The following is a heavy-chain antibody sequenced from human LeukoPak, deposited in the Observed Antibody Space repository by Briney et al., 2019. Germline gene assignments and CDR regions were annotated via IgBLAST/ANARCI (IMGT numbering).Heavy chain of an antibody. J-gene: IGHJ5*02. V-gene: IGHV3-7*01. CDR1: GFTVSSSY. CDR2: IKQDGSEK. Sequence: GGSLRLSCAASGFTVSSSYMSWVRQAPGKGLEWVANIKQDGSEKYYVDSVKGRFTISRDNAKNSLYLQMNSLRAEDTAVYYCARAGNYYGRHTNWFDPWGQGTLVTVSS. D-gene: IGHD3-10*01. CDR3: ARAGNYYGRHTNWFDP.